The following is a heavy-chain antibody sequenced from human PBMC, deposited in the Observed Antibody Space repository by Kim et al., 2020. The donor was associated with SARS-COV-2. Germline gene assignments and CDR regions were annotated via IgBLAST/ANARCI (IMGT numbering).Heavy chain of an antibody. V-gene: IGHV4-59*01. D-gene: IGHD3-22*01. CDR3: ARDGDGDDSGYFWAGFDY. J-gene: IGHJ4*02. CDR2: VYYTGTT. Sequence: SETLSLTCTVSGVSISGFYWSWIRQFPGKGLEWIGYVYYTGTTNYNPSLKSRVTISADTSRKQVSLGLSSVTAADTAVYFCARDGDGDDSGYFWAGFDYWGQGILVTVSS. CDR1: GVSISGFY.